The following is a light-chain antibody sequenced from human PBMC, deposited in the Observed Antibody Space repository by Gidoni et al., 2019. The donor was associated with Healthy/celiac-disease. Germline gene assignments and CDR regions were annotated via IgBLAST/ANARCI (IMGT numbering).Light chain of an antibody. CDR1: QGISSY. CDR2: AAS. J-gene: IGKJ5*01. V-gene: IGKV1-9*01. CDR3: QQLNSYLSIT. Sequence: DIQLTPSPSFLSASVGDRVTITCRASQGISSYLAWYQQKPGKDPKLLIYAASTLQRGVPSRFSGSGSGTEFTLTISSLQPEDFATYYCQQLNSYLSITFGQGTRLEIK.